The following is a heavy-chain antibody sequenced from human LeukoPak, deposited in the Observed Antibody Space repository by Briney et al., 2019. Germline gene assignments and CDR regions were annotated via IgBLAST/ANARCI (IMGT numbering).Heavy chain of an antibody. CDR1: GFTFSSYA. CDR2: LYGSGETT. Sequence: GGSLRLSCAASGFTFSSYAMSWARQAPGKGLEWVSALYGSGETTYYADSVKGRFTVSRDDSKNTLYLQMDGLRAEDTAVYYCAKMAGMTRQVYYMDVWGKGATVTVSS. CDR3: AKMAGMTRQVYYMDV. D-gene: IGHD1-1*01. V-gene: IGHV3-23*01. J-gene: IGHJ6*03.